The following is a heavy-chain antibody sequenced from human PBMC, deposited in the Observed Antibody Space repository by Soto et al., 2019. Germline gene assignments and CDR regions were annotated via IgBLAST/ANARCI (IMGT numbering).Heavy chain of an antibody. V-gene: IGHV5-51*01. CDR3: TKSGEASNFLGGGGV. CDR1: GYSFNHYY. J-gene: IGHJ4*02. D-gene: IGHD3-10*01. CDR2: IWPGGSDT. Sequence: VESQTISCKGFGYSFNHYYIAWVRQMPGKSVEWVGLIWPGGSDTRFGPSFQGQVTISVDRSICTAYLPWTRMKDSHSATYYGTKSGEASNFLGGGGVWGQGTPVTVSS.